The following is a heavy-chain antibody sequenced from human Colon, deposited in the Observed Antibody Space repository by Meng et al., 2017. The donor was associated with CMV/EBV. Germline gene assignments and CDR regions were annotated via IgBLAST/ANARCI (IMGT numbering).Heavy chain of an antibody. CDR3: ARDLLWGSSSTYFDN. V-gene: IGHV1-69*04. CDR1: GGTFSSYS. D-gene: IGHD3-10*01. CDR2: ISPSLGIT. J-gene: IGHJ4*02. Sequence: SVKVSCKASGGTFSSYSISWVRQAPGQGLEWKGRISPSLGITNYAQKFQDRVTVTADISTSTAYMELSSLTSEDTAVYYCARDLLWGSSSTYFDNWGQGTLVTVSS.